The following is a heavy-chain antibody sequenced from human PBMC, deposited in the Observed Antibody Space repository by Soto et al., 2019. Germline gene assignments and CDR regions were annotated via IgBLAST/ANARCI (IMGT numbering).Heavy chain of an antibody. J-gene: IGHJ4*02. CDR3: AKRSLRRLRFVETH. D-gene: IGHD3-3*01. Sequence: QVQLQESGPGLVKPSGTLSLNCAVSGDSMSNTNWWSWVRQPPWKGLEWIGEIYHSGSTNYNPSLRSRVTMSVDKSKNQFSLNLTSVTAADTAIYYCAKRSLRRLRFVETHWGQGTLVTVS. V-gene: IGHV4-4*02. CDR2: IYHSGST. CDR1: GDSMSNTNW.